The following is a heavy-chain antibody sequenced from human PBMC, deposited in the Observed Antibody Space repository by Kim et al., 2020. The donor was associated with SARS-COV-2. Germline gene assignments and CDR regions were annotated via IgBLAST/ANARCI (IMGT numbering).Heavy chain of an antibody. CDR2: IDGSDGTT. CDR3: LKGGWGWHWDY. CDR1: GFTFTGHA. D-gene: IGHD2-21*01. V-gene: IGHV3-23*01. J-gene: IGHJ4*02. Sequence: GGSLRLSCTTSGFTFTGHAMSWVRQAPGKGLEWVSSIDGSDGTTYYVDSVKGRFPISRDDSKNTLYLQMSALRADDTAAYNCLKGGWGWHWDYWGQGNL.